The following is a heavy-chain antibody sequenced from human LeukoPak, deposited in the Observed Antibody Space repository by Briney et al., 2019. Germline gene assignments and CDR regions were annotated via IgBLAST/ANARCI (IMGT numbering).Heavy chain of an antibody. CDR2: IYHSGST. CDR3: ARARYSSGWYYFDY. D-gene: IGHD6-19*01. V-gene: IGHV4-30-2*01. J-gene: IGHJ4*02. CDR1: GGSISSGGYS. Sequence: SQTLSLTCAVSGGSISSGGYSWSWIRQPPGKGLEWIGYIYHSGSTNYNPSLKSRVTISVDTSKNQFSLKLSSVTAADTAVYYCARARYSSGWYYFDYWGQGTLVTVSS.